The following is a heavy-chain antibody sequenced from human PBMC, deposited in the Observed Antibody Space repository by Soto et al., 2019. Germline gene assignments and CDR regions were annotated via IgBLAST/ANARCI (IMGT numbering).Heavy chain of an antibody. CDR2: ISGSGGST. D-gene: IGHD2-15*01. J-gene: IGHJ5*02. V-gene: IGHV3-23*01. CDR1: GFTFSSYA. Sequence: PGGSLRLSCAASGFTFSSYAMSWVRQAPGKGLEWVSAISGSGGSTYYADSVKGRFTISRDNSKNTLYLQMNSLRAEDTAVYYCAKDAQGISGGSNNWFDPWGQGTLVTVSS. CDR3: AKDAQGISGGSNNWFDP.